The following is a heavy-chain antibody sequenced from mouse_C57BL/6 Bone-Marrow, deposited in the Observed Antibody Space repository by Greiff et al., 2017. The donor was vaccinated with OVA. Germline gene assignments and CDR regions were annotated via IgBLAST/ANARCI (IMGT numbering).Heavy chain of an antibody. V-gene: IGHV5-16*01. D-gene: IGHD2-12*01. CDR2: INYDGSST. CDR3: ARAYYNYFDY. Sequence: EVQLMESEGGLVQPGSSMKLSCTASGFTFSDYYMAWVRQVPEKGLEWVANINYDGSSTYYLDSLKSRFIISRDNAKNILYLQMSSLKSEDTATYYCARAYYNYFDYWGQGTTLTVSS. CDR1: GFTFSDYY. J-gene: IGHJ2*01.